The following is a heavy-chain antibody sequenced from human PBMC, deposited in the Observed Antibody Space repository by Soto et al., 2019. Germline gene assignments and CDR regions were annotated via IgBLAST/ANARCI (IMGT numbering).Heavy chain of an antibody. D-gene: IGHD2-8*02. CDR3: AKATATGGGAFDI. J-gene: IGHJ3*02. CDR2: ILVGGST. CDR1: GFICSSYD. Sequence: PGGSLRLSCAASGFICSSYDMSWFRQAPGKGLEWVSTILVGGSTHYEDSVKGRFTISRDTSKNTVYLQMNSLTAGDTAMYYCAKATATGGGAFDICGQGTMVTVSS. V-gene: IGHV3-23*01.